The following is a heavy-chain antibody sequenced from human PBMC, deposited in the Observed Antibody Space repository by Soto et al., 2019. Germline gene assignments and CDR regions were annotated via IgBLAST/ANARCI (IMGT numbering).Heavy chain of an antibody. CDR1: GSSISSGDYY. V-gene: IGHV4-30-4*01. Sequence: QVQLQESGPGLVKPSQTLSLTCTVSGSSISSGDYYWSWIRQPPGKGLEWIGYIYYSGSTYYNPSLKSRVTISVDTSKNQFSLKLSSVTATDTAVYYCARDPDSSGYFDYWGQGTLVTVSS. J-gene: IGHJ4*02. CDR2: IYYSGST. D-gene: IGHD3-22*01. CDR3: ARDPDSSGYFDY.